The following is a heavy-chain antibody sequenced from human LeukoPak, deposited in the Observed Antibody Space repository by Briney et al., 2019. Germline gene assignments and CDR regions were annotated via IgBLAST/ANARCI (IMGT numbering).Heavy chain of an antibody. V-gene: IGHV4-39*01. CDR2: IYYSGST. D-gene: IGHD4-17*01. CDR1: GGSITSNSYY. CDR3: ARQGTVTKGGFSY. J-gene: IGHJ4*02. Sequence: SETLSLTCTVSGGSITSNSYYWGWIRQPPGKGLEWIGSIYYSGSTYYNPSLKSRVTISVDTSKNQFSLKLSSVTAADTAVYYCARQGTVTKGGFSYWGQGTLVTVSS.